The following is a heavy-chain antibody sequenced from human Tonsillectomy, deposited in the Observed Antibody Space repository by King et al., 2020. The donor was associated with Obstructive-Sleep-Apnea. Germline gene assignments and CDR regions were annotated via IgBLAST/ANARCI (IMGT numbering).Heavy chain of an antibody. D-gene: IGHD4-17*01. V-gene: IGHV1-69*01. Sequence: QLVQSGAEVKKPGSAVKVSCKASGGSLSNYAVSWVRQAPGQGLEWMGGIIPLFGIANYAQSFQDRFTITADESTSTAYLELSSLRSGDTAIYYCARAGTVTHNHHFGMDVWGQGTTVTVS. J-gene: IGHJ6*02. CDR2: IIPLFGIA. CDR1: GGSLSNYA. CDR3: ARAGTVTHNHHFGMDV.